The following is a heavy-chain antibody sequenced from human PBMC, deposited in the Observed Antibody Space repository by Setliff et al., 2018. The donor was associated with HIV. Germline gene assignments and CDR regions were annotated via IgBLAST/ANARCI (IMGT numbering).Heavy chain of an antibody. CDR1: GGSVIKDNFY. V-gene: IGHV4-39*02. D-gene: IGHD3-10*01. J-gene: IGHJ4*02. CDR3: ARDTSLVRGRDY. CDR2: LYDTGRT. Sequence: SETLSLTCSVSGGSVIKDNFYWGWIRQAPAKGLEWIGTLYDTGRTYYNPPLKSRVSIFVDTTKNEFSLNLRSVTAADTAVYFCARDTSLVRGRDYWGQGTLVTVSS.